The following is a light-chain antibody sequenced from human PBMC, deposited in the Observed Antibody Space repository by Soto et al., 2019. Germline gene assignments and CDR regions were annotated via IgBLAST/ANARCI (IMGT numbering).Light chain of an antibody. CDR3: QQDYKLPPYT. J-gene: IGKJ2*01. CDR2: GAS. CDR1: QSVSSSY. Sequence: PGERVTLSCRASQSVSSSYLTWYQPKPGQAPRLLIYGASTRATSIPARFSGSRSGTDFTLTISSLQPEDFAVYYCQQDYKLPPYTFVQGTKLEIK. V-gene: IGKV3D-7*01.